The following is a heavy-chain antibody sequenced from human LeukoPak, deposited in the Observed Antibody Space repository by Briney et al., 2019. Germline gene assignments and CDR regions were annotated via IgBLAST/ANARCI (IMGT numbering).Heavy chain of an antibody. CDR2: IYYTGST. CDR3: ATLVSTRYYFDY. Sequence: SETLSLTCTVSGGSISSSNYYWGWIRQPPGKGLEWIGSIYYTGSTYYNPSLKSRVTVSVDASKNQFSLRLTSVTAADTAVYFCATLVSTRYYFDYWGQGTLVTVSS. J-gene: IGHJ4*02. V-gene: IGHV4-39*07. CDR1: GGSISSSNYY. D-gene: IGHD5/OR15-5a*01.